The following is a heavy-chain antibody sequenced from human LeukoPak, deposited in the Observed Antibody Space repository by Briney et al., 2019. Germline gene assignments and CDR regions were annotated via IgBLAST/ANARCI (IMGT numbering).Heavy chain of an antibody. CDR3: TRTLGAVADSRYWFDP. Sequence: ASVKVSCKASGYTFTTYYMHWVRQAPGQGLEWMGVVNPSGGGTSYSQMFQGRLTMTRDMSTSTVYMELSSLRSEDTAVYYCTRTLGAVADSRYWFDPWGQGTLVTVSS. CDR2: VNPSGGGT. CDR1: GYTFTTYY. D-gene: IGHD3-16*01. J-gene: IGHJ5*02. V-gene: IGHV1-46*01.